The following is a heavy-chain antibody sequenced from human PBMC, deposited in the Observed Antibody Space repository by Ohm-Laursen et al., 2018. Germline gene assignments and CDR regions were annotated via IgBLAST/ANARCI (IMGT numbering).Heavy chain of an antibody. D-gene: IGHD1-26*01. CDR1: GFTFSSYS. CDR2: ISSSSSYI. J-gene: IGHJ6*02. Sequence: GSLRLSCAASGFTFSSYSMNWVRQAPGKGLEWVSSISSSSSYIYYADSVKGRFTISRDNAKNSLYLQMNSLRAEDTAVYYCARDSGSYNYYGMDVWGQGTTVTVSS. CDR3: ARDSGSYNYYGMDV. V-gene: IGHV3-21*01.